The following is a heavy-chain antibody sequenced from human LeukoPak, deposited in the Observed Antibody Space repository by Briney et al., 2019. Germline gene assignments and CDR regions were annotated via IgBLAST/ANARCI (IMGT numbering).Heavy chain of an antibody. CDR3: ANGPYYYDTAAPLDY. CDR1: GFTFSSYG. V-gene: IGHV3-30*02. Sequence: PGGSLRLSCAASGFTFSSYGMHWVRQAPGKGLEWVAFIRYDGSNKYYADSVKGRFTISRDNSKNTLYLQMNSLRAEDTAVYYCANGPYYYDTAAPLDYWGQGTLVAVSS. J-gene: IGHJ4*02. D-gene: IGHD3-22*01. CDR2: IRYDGSNK.